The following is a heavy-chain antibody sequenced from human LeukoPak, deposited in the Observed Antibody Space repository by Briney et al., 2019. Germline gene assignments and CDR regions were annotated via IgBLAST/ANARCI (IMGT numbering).Heavy chain of an antibody. CDR2: IIPIFHRT. Sequence: SVRVSCKASGGTIINYAINWVRQAPGQGLEWMGRIIPIFHRTNYAQKFQGRLTITTDESTRTAYMELSSLRSEDTAEYYCARDIPGSSGYFNDAFDIWGQGTMVPCLQ. D-gene: IGHD3-22*01. CDR1: GGTIINYA. V-gene: IGHV1-69*05. CDR3: ARDIPGSSGYFNDAFDI. J-gene: IGHJ3*02.